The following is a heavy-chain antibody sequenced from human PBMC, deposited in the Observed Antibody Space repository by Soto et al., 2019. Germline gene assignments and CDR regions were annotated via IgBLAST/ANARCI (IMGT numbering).Heavy chain of an antibody. CDR2: IYNSATT. CDR3: GRVVIAATRHPDCDY. CDR1: GGSVNSTNYY. V-gene: IGHV4-39*01. J-gene: IGHJ4*02. Sequence: SETLSLTCTVSGGSVNSTNYYWGWIRQPPGKRLEWIGSIYNSATTYYNPSLKTRVTISADTSRNQFSLNLRSVTAADTAMYYCGRVVIAATRHPDCDYWGQGALVTVSS. D-gene: IGHD2-15*01.